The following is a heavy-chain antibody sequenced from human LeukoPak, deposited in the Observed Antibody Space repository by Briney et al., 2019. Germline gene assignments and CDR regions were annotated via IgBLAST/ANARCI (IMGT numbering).Heavy chain of an antibody. CDR3: ARVGGGYCSSTSCPRGAFDI. CDR1: GGTFSSYA. D-gene: IGHD2-2*01. CDR2: IIPILGIA. V-gene: IGHV1-69*04. Sequence: SVKVSCKASGGTFSSYAISWVRQAPGQGLEWMGRIIPILGIANYAQKFQGRVTITADKSTSTAYMELRSLRSDDTAVYYCARVGGGYCSSTSCPRGAFDIWGQGTMVTVSS. J-gene: IGHJ3*02.